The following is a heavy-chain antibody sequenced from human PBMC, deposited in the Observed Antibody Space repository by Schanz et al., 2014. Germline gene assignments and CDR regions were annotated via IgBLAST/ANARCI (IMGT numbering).Heavy chain of an antibody. V-gene: IGHV3-23*01. Sequence: EGQLLESGGGLVQPGGSLRLSCAASGFTFSSYGMSWVCQAPGKGLEWISSMYINSGSTQYADSVKGRFTISRDNSKNTLYLQMNSLRTEDTAVYFCAKSYDTSGYSGFDYWGQGTLVTVSS. CDR2: MYINSGST. CDR1: GFTFSSYG. D-gene: IGHD3-22*01. CDR3: AKSYDTSGYSGFDY. J-gene: IGHJ4*02.